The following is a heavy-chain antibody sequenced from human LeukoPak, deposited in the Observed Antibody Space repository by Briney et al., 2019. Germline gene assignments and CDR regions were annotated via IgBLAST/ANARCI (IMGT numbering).Heavy chain of an antibody. J-gene: IGHJ4*02. CDR1: GFIFGSYA. Sequence: VRSLRLSCAASGFIFGSYAMSWVRQAPGKGLEWVSTISASGGNTYYADSVKGRFTISRDNSKNTLYLQMNSLRAEDTAVYYCAKDHSYCGGDCYSSFFDYWGRGTLVTAS. D-gene: IGHD2-21*02. CDR3: AKDHSYCGGDCYSSFFDY. V-gene: IGHV3-23*01. CDR2: ISASGGNT.